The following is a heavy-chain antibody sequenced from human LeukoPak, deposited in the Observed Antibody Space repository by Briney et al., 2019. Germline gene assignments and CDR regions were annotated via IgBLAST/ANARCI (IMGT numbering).Heavy chain of an antibody. CDR1: GYTSTSYG. Sequence: ASVKVSCKASGYTSTSYGISWVRQAPGQGLEWMGWISAYYGNTNYAQKLQGRVTMTTDTSTSTAYMELRSLRSDDTAVYYCATSRGGTRWGDSSGYYPHFYYFDYWGQGTLVTVSS. D-gene: IGHD3-22*01. CDR3: ATSRGGTRWGDSSGYYPHFYYFDY. J-gene: IGHJ4*02. CDR2: ISAYYGNT. V-gene: IGHV1-18*04.